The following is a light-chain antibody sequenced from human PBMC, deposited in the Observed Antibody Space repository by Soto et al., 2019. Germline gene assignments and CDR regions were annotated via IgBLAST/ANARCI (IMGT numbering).Light chain of an antibody. J-gene: IGLJ2*01. CDR1: SSDIGADYD. V-gene: IGLV2-14*01. CDR2: GVS. CDR3: SSYTSSSTLV. Sequence: QSVLTQPPSVSGAPGQRVTISCTGSSSDIGADYDVPWYQQLPGKAPKLMIYGVSNRPSGVSNRFSGSKSGNTASLTISGLQAEDEADYYCSSYTSSSTLVFGGGTKVTVL.